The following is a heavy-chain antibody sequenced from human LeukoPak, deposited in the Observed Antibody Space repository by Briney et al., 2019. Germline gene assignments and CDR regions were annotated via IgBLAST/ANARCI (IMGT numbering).Heavy chain of an antibody. D-gene: IGHD2-15*01. CDR1: DYSIRSGYY. J-gene: IGHJ3*02. V-gene: IGHV4-38-2*01. CDR3: ARQNIVVVVAATPGAFDI. CDR2: LYHGGSA. Sequence: SETLSLTCDVSDYSIRSGYYWGWIRQPPGKGLEWIGSLYHGGSAYYSPSLKSRVTISLDTSNNELSLRLSSVTAADTAIYYCARQNIVVVVAATPGAFDIWGQGTSVTVSS.